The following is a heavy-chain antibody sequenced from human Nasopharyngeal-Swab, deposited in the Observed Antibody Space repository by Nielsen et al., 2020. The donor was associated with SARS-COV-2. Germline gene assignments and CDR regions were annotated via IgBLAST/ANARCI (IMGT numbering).Heavy chain of an antibody. V-gene: IGHV3-11*06. CDR3: ARDHHVVVVAAGYFDY. CDR2: ISSSSSYT. Sequence: GESLKISCAASGFTFSDYYMSWIRQAPGKGLEWVSYISSSSSYTNYADSVKGRFTISRDNAKNSLYLQMNSLRAEDTAVYYCARDHHVVVVAAGYFDYWGQGTLVTVSS. J-gene: IGHJ4*02. CDR1: GFTFSDYY. D-gene: IGHD2-15*01.